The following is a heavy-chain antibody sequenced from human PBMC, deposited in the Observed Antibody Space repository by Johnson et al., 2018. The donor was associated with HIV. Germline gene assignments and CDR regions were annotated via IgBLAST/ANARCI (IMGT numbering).Heavy chain of an antibody. D-gene: IGHD6-13*01. CDR1: GFTFSSYA. CDR3: AQEETGYSPGGM. Sequence: QVQLVESGGGLVKPGGSLRLYCAASGFTFSSYAMHWVRQAPGKGLEWVAVISYDGSNKYYADSVKGRFTISRDNSKNTLYLQMNSLRTEDTAVYYCAQEETGYSPGGMWGQGTMVTVSS. J-gene: IGHJ3*01. CDR2: ISYDGSNK. V-gene: IGHV3-30*04.